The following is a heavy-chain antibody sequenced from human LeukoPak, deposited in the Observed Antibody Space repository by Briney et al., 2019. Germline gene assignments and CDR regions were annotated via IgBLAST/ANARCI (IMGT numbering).Heavy chain of an antibody. CDR1: GGTFSSYA. CDR3: ASSSRDGYNLGIDY. V-gene: IGHV1-69*01. J-gene: IGHJ4*02. D-gene: IGHD5-24*01. Sequence: EASVILSCKASGGTFSSYAISWVRQAPGQGLEWMGGIIPIFGTANYAQKFQGRVTITADESTSTAYMELSSLRSEDTAVYYCASSSRDGYNLGIDYWGRGNLVTVSS. CDR2: IIPIFGTA.